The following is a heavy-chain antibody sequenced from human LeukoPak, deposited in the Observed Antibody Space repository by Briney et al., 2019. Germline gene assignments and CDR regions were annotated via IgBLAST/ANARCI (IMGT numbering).Heavy chain of an antibody. J-gene: IGHJ4*02. CDR2: ISYDGSNK. Sequence: PGGSLRLSCAASGFTFSSYGMHWVRQAPGKGLEWVAVISYDGSNKYYADSVKGRFTISRDNSKNTLYLQMNSLRAEDTAVYYCAKDIGSYYDYWGRGILVTVSS. D-gene: IGHD3-10*01. CDR3: AKDIGSYYDY. CDR1: GFTFSSYG. V-gene: IGHV3-30*18.